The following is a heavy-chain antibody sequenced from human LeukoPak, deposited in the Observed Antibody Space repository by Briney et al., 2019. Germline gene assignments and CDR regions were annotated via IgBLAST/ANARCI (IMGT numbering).Heavy chain of an antibody. CDR2: ISGSDDST. Sequence: GGSLRLSCAASGFTFSSYAMSWVRRAPGKGLEWVSAISGSDDSTYYADSVKGRFTISRDNSKNTLYLQMNSLRAEDTAVYYCAKAGSRASGWPFDYWGQGTLVTVSS. V-gene: IGHV3-23*01. CDR3: AKAGSRASGWPFDY. CDR1: GFTFSSYA. J-gene: IGHJ4*02. D-gene: IGHD6-19*01.